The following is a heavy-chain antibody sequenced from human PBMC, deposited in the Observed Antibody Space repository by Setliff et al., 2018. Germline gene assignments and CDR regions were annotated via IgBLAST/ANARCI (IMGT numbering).Heavy chain of an antibody. Sequence: PSETLSLTCTVSGGSISSYYWNWIRQPPGKGLEWIGYIHYSGSPNYHPSLKSRVSTSVDTSQNQISLKLSSVTAADTAVYYCARTMYSSSWYGAVDIWGQGTMVTV. CDR3: ARTMYSSSWYGAVDI. CDR2: IHYSGSP. J-gene: IGHJ3*02. V-gene: IGHV4-59*01. D-gene: IGHD6-13*01. CDR1: GGSISSYY.